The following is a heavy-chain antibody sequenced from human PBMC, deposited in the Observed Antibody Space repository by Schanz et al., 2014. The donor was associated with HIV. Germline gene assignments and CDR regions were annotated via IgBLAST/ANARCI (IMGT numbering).Heavy chain of an antibody. CDR1: GFTFSSYA. V-gene: IGHV3-23*04. D-gene: IGHD6-6*01. CDR3: VKDLPSPNLSY. J-gene: IGHJ4*02. Sequence: VRLVESGGDLVQPGGSLRLSCAASGFTFSSYAMTWVRQAPGKGLEWVSTISGSGANTYYAESVKGRFTISRDNSKNTLYLQVSSLRAEDSAVYYCVKDLPSPNLSYWGQGTLVTVSS. CDR2: ISGSGANT.